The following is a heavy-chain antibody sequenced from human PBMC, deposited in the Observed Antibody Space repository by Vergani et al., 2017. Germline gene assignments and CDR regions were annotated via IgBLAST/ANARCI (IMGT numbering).Heavy chain of an antibody. CDR2: IRSDESRR. Sequence: QVQLVESGGGVVQPGGSLRLSCAASGFTFNSYGMHWVRQAPGKGPEWVASIRSDESRRYYGDSMEGPFTISRDNSKNTLYLQMKSLRPEDTAVYYCAKEGGYCSGGTCYPEYWGQGTLVIVSS. CDR3: AKEGGYCSGGTCYPEY. CDR1: GFTFNSYG. V-gene: IGHV3-30*02. D-gene: IGHD2-15*01. J-gene: IGHJ4*02.